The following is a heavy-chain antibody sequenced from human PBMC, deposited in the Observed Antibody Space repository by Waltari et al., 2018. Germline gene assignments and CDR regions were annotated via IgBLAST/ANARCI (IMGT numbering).Heavy chain of an antibody. CDR1: GGTFSSYA. Sequence: QVQLVQSGAEVKKPGSSVKVSCKASGGTFSSYAISWVRQAPGQGLEWMGGIIPIFGTANDAQKFQGRVTITADESTSTAYMELSSLRSEDTAVYYCARGLIAGGYYYYYGMDVWGQGTTVTVSS. CDR3: ARGLIAGGYYYYYGMDV. D-gene: IGHD6-13*01. J-gene: IGHJ6*02. CDR2: IIPIFGTA. V-gene: IGHV1-69*01.